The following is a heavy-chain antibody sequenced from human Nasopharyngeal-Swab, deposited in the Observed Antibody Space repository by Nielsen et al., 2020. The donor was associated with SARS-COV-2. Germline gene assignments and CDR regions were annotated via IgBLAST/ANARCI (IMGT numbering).Heavy chain of an antibody. Sequence: ASVKVSCKASGYTFNNYYIHWVRQAPGQGLEWMGMINPGSGGTTYAQKFQGRVTMTRDTSTSTVYTELSSLRSEDTAVYYCARAWLVIAFDIWGQGTMVTVSS. D-gene: IGHD6-19*01. CDR2: INPGSGGT. CDR1: GYTFNNYY. V-gene: IGHV1-46*02. CDR3: ARAWLVIAFDI. J-gene: IGHJ3*02.